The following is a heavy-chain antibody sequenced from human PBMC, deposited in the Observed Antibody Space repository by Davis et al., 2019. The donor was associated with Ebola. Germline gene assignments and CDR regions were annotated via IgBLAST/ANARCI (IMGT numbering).Heavy chain of an antibody. CDR3: ARRAVAVALDF. J-gene: IGHJ4*02. CDR2: INGGNGNT. Sequence: ASVKVSCKASGYTFTTYSMHWVRQAPGQRLEWMGWINGGNGNTKYSQKFQGRVTFTRDTSASTAYLALSSLTSEDTAVYYCARRAVAVALDFWGQGTQVTVSS. V-gene: IGHV1-3*01. D-gene: IGHD6-19*01. CDR1: GYTFTTYS.